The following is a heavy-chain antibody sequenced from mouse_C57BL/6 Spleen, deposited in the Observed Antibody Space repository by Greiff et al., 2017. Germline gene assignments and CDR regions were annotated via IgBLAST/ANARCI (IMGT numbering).Heavy chain of an antibody. CDR3: ARAYNDYALGD. Sequence: QVQLKQPGAELVKPGASVKMSCKASGYTFTSYWITWVKQRPGQGLEWIGDIYPGSGSTNYNEKFKSKATLTVDTSSSTAYMQLSSLTSEDSAVYYCARAYNDYALGDWGQGTTLTVSS. CDR2: IYPGSGST. J-gene: IGHJ2*01. V-gene: IGHV1-55*01. CDR1: GYTFTSYW. D-gene: IGHD2-4*01.